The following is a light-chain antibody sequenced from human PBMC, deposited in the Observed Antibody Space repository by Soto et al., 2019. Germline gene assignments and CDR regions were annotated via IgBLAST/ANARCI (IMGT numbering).Light chain of an antibody. CDR3: QTSRTGLQV. CDR2: LNSDGSH. CDR1: SGHITYA. J-gene: IGLJ3*02. V-gene: IGLV4-69*02. Sequence: QPVLTQPPSASASPGDSVNLTCTLSSGHITYAIAWHQQQPEKGPRYLMKLNSDGSHSKGDEIPDRFSGSSTGAERYLTISTRQSEDEADYYCQTSRTGLQVFGGGTKLTVL.